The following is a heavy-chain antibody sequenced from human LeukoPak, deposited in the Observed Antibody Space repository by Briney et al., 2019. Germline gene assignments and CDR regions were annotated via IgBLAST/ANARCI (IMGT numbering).Heavy chain of an antibody. J-gene: IGHJ5*02. D-gene: IGHD3-9*01. CDR2: ISAYNGNT. CDR1: GYTFTSYG. Sequence: ASVKVSCKASGYTFTSYGISWVRQAPGQGLEWMGWISAYNGNTNYAQKLQGRVTMTTDTSTSTAYMELRSLRSDDTAVYYCARAGFQITYYDILTGYYKGHARNWLDPWGQGTLVTVSS. CDR3: ARAGFQITYYDILTGYYKGHARNWLDP. V-gene: IGHV1-18*01.